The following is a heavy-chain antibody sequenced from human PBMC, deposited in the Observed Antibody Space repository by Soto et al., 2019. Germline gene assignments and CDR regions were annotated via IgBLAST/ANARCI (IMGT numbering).Heavy chain of an antibody. V-gene: IGHV1-69*06. CDR1: AGTVSNHA. CDR2: IIPIFGTP. J-gene: IGHJ5*02. D-gene: IGHD4-17*01. Sequence: QEELVQSAAEVKKPGSSVKVSCKASAGTVSNHAISWVRQAPGQGLEWMGGIIPIFGTPDYAQKFQGRVTITADTSTDTVYMELRSLRSEDTAVYYCAKFDYGDYVGWSDPWGQGTLVTVSS. CDR3: AKFDYGDYVGWSDP.